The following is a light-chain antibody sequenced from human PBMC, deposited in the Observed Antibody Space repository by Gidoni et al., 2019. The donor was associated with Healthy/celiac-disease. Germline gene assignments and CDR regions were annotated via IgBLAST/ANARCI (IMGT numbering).Light chain of an antibody. CDR1: SSNIGAGYD. V-gene: IGLV1-40*01. CDR3: QYYESSLSVYVV. Sequence: QSVLTQPPSVSVAPGQKVTISCTGSSSNIGAGYDVHWYQQLPGTAPKLLIYGNSNRPSGVTDRFYGYKSGTSASLAITGLQAEDEADDYCQYYESSLSVYVVFGGGTKLTVL. J-gene: IGLJ2*01. CDR2: GNS.